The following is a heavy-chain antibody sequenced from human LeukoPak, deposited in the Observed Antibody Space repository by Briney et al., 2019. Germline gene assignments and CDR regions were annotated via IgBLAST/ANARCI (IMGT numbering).Heavy chain of an antibody. J-gene: IGHJ3*02. CDR3: ATPHDYGSGSRLPHDAFDI. D-gene: IGHD3-10*01. CDR2: FDPEDGET. V-gene: IGHV1-24*01. Sequence: ASVKVSCKASGYTFTGYYMHWVRQAPGKGLEWMGGFDPEDGETIYAQKFQGRVTMTEDTSTDTAYMELSSLRSEDTAVYYCATPHDYGSGSRLPHDAFDIWGQGTMVTVSS. CDR1: GYTFTGYY.